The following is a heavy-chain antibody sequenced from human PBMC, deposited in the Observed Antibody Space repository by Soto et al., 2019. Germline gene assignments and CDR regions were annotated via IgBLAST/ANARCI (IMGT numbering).Heavy chain of an antibody. CDR2: ISSSSYI. V-gene: IGHV3-21*01. CDR3: ARGGITMIVVVPMDV. D-gene: IGHD3-22*01. J-gene: IGHJ6*02. CDR1: GFTFSSYS. Sequence: GGSLRLSCAASGFTFSSYSMNWVRQAPGKGLEWVSSISSSSYIYYADSVKGRFTISRDNAKNSLYLQMNSLRAEDTAVYYCARGGITMIVVVPMDVWGQGTTVTVSS.